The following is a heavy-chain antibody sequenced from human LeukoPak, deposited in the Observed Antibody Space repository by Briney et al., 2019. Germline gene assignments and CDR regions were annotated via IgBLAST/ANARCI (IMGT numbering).Heavy chain of an antibody. Sequence: GGSLRPSCAASGFTVSSNYMSWVRQAPGKGLEWVSVIYSGGSTYYADSVKGRFTISRDNSKNTLYLQMNSLRAEDTAVYYCARNRYGDYVPYDYWGQGTLVTVSS. J-gene: IGHJ4*02. CDR1: GFTVSSNY. CDR2: IYSGGST. D-gene: IGHD4-17*01. CDR3: ARNRYGDYVPYDY. V-gene: IGHV3-66*02.